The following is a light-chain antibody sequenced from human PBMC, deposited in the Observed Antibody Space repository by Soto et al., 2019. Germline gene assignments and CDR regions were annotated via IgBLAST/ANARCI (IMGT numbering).Light chain of an antibody. CDR3: QSYDSSLSGVV. J-gene: IGLJ2*01. CDR1: SSNIGACYD. CDR2: GNS. Sequence: QLVLTQPPSVSGAPGQRVTISCTGSSSNIGACYDVHWYQQLPGTAPKLLIYGNSNRPSGVPDRFSGSKSGTSASLAITGLQAEDEADYYCQSYDSSLSGVVFGGGTKLTVL. V-gene: IGLV1-40*01.